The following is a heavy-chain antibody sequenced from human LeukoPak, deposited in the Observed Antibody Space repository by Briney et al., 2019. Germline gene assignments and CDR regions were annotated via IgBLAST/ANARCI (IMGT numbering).Heavy chain of an antibody. Sequence: SETLSLTCTVSGYSISSGYYWGWIRQPPAKGLEWIGSIYHSGSTPYNPSLKSRVTISIDTSRNQFSLKLSSVTAADTAVYYCARGRHSGSYNWGQGTLVTVSS. CDR3: ARGRHSGSYN. D-gene: IGHD1-26*01. V-gene: IGHV4-38-2*02. J-gene: IGHJ4*02. CDR2: IYHSGST. CDR1: GYSISSGYY.